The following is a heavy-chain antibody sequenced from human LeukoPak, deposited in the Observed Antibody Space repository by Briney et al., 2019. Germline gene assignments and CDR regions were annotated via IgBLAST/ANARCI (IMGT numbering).Heavy chain of an antibody. CDR2: IYYSGST. D-gene: IGHD3-3*01. Sequence: SETLSLTCTVSGGSISSYYWSWIRQPPGKGLEWIGYIYYSGSTNYNPSLKSRVTISVDTSKNQFSLKLSSVTAADTAVYYCARGSPSYYDFWGGYYGYYFDYWGQGTLVTVSS. V-gene: IGHV4-59*01. J-gene: IGHJ4*02. CDR3: ARGSPSYYDFWGGYYGYYFDY. CDR1: GGSISSYY.